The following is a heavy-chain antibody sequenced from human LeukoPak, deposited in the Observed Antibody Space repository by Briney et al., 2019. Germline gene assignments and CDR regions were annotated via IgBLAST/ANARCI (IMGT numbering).Heavy chain of an antibody. D-gene: IGHD6-13*01. CDR1: GFTFSSYG. V-gene: IGHV3-33*01. CDR3: ARESLRSIAAAGDIDY. J-gene: IGHJ4*02. Sequence: GRSLRLSCAASGFTFSSYGMHWVRQAPGKGLEWVAVIWYDGSNKYYADSVKGRFTISRDNSKNTLYLQMNSLRAEDTAMYYCARESLRSIAAAGDIDYWGQGTLVTVSS. CDR2: IWYDGSNK.